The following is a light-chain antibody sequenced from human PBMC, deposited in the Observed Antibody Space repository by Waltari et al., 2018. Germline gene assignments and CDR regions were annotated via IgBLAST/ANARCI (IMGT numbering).Light chain of an antibody. CDR3: HQRRNWPGT. J-gene: IGKJ1*01. CDR1: QNINNF. V-gene: IGKV3-11*01. CDR2: YAS. Sequence: EIVLTQSPATLSLSPGDRATLSCRASQNINNFLAWYQQKPGQAPRLLIFYASKRATGIPARFSGSGSGTDFTLTISSLEPEDFAVYYCHQRRNWPGTFGQGTKVEIK.